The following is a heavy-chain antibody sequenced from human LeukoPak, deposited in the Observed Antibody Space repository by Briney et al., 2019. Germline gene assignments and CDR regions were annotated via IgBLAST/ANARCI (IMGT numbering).Heavy chain of an antibody. J-gene: IGHJ4*02. CDR3: ARDDVGPELHY. V-gene: IGHV1-69*05. D-gene: IGHD1-7*01. CDR1: GGTFSMYA. CDR2: IIPIFGTA. Sequence: PGASVKVSCKASGGTFSMYAISWVRQAPGQGLEWMGRIIPIFGTANYAQKFQGRVTITTDESTRTAYMELSSLRSEDTALYYCARDDVGPELHYWGQGTLVTVSS.